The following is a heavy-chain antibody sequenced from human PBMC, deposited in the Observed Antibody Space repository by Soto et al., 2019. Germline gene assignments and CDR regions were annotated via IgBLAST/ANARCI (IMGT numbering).Heavy chain of an antibody. CDR2: IYSGGST. CDR1: GFTVSSNY. CDR3: AFGYDFWSGYYSTIPTRRAFDI. D-gene: IGHD3-3*01. V-gene: IGHV3-53*04. J-gene: IGHJ3*02. Sequence: PGGSLRLSCAASGFTVSSNYMSWVRQAPGKGLEWVSVIYSGGSTYYADSVKGRFTISRHNSKNTLYLQMNSLRAEDTAVYYCAFGYDFWSGYYSTIPTRRAFDIWGQGTMVTVSS.